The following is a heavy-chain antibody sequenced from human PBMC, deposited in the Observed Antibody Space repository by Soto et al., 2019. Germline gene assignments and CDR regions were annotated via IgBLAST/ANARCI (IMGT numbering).Heavy chain of an antibody. J-gene: IGHJ4*02. CDR1: GYTFTNYG. CDR3: ARGSSPVDFDY. D-gene: IGHD6-13*01. Sequence: QVHLVQSGGEVKKPGASVKVSCKASGYTFTNYGVNWVRQAPGQGLEWMGWINTYNGNTNYAQRLQGRVTLTTDTSTRTAAMELRSLTSYDTAGYCCARGSSPVDFDYWGQGTLVTVSS. CDR2: INTYNGNT. V-gene: IGHV1-18*01.